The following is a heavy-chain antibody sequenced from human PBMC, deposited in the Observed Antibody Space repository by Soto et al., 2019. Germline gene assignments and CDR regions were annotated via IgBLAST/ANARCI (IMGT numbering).Heavy chain of an antibody. V-gene: IGHV3-72*01. CDR3: ARSGSSTSCYDS. D-gene: IGHD2-2*01. CDR1: GFTFNDHY. CDR2: TRNKGNTYTT. Sequence: EVQLVESGGGLVQPGGSLRLSCAASGFTFNDHYIDWVRQPPGQGLEWVGRTRNKGNTYTTEYAASVKGRITISRDASKNSLYLQMGSLKIDDTAVYYCARSGSSTSCYDSWGQGTLVTVAS. J-gene: IGHJ4*02.